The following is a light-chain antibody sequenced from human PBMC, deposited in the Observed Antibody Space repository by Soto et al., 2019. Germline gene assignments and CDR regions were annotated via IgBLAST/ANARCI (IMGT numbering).Light chain of an antibody. J-gene: IGKJ1*01. CDR2: KAS. CDR1: QSISSW. V-gene: IGKV1-5*03. Sequence: DIQMTQSPSTLSASVGDIVPITCRASQSISSWLGWYQQKPGKAPKLLIYKASSLQSGVPSRFSGNGSATEFTLTISSLQPDDFAADYCQQYDSYSTFGKGTKVEIK. CDR3: QQYDSYST.